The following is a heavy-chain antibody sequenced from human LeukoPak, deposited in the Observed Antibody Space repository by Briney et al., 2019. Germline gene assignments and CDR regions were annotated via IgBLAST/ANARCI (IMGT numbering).Heavy chain of an antibody. CDR2: INHSGST. D-gene: IGHD3-10*01. Sequence: SETLSLTCAVYGGSFSGYYWSWIRQPPGKGLEWIGEINHSGSTNYNPSLKSRVTISVDTSKNQFSLKLSSVTAADTAVYYYARLGGGGWFDPWGQGTLVTVSS. CDR1: GGSFSGYY. V-gene: IGHV4-34*01. CDR3: ARLGGGGWFDP. J-gene: IGHJ5*02.